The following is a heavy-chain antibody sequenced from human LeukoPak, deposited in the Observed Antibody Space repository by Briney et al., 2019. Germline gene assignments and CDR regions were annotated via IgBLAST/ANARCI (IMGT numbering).Heavy chain of an antibody. CDR1: GFPLSDYW. J-gene: IGHJ4*02. CDR3: ARDLPHLSSSRLRALDY. CDR2: IKQDGGEI. Sequence: GGSLRLSCAASGFPLSDYWMSWVRQAPGKGLEWVANIKQDGGEIYYVDSVKGRFTISRDNAKNSLYLQMNSLGAEDTAVYYCARDLPHLSSSRLRALDYWGQGTLVTVSS. V-gene: IGHV3-7*01. D-gene: IGHD6-6*01.